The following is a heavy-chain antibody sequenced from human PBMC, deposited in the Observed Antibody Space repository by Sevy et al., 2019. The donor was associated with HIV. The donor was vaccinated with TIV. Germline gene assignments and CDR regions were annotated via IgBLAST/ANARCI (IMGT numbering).Heavy chain of an antibody. J-gene: IGHJ5*02. CDR1: GGSFSGYY. V-gene: IGHV4-34*01. Sequence: SETRSLTCAVYGGSFSGYYWSWIRQPPGKGLEWIGEINHSGSTNYNPSLKSRVTISVDTSKNQFSLKLSSVTAADTAVYYCARAWAARNWFDPWGQGTLVTVSS. D-gene: IGHD6-6*01. CDR2: INHSGST. CDR3: ARAWAARNWFDP.